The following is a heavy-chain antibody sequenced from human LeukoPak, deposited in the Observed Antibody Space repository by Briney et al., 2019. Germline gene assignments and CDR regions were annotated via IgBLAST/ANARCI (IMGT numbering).Heavy chain of an antibody. CDR3: ARDRGLRDLDH. V-gene: IGHV3-33*01. Sequence: GGSLRLSCAASGISFSTSGMHWVRQAPGKGLEWVAFIWSDGSKAYYADSVKGRFTISRDNSNNMVYLQMNSLRAEDTAMYYCARDRGLRDLDHWGQGTLVTVSS. CDR1: GISFSTSG. CDR2: IWSDGSKA. D-gene: IGHD3-10*01. J-gene: IGHJ4*02.